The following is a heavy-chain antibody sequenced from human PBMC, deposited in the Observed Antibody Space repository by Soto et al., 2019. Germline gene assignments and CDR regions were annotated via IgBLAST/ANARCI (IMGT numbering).Heavy chain of an antibody. D-gene: IGHD3-3*01. CDR2: IYYSGST. Sequence: KSSETLSLTCTVSGGSISSYYWSWIRQPPGKGLEWIGYIYYSGSTNYNPSLKSRVTISVDTSKNQFSLKLSSVTAADTAVYYCARRRVQPARSKYYYYGMDVWGQGTTVTVSS. V-gene: IGHV4-59*01. CDR1: GGSISSYY. CDR3: ARRRVQPARSKYYYYGMDV. J-gene: IGHJ6*02.